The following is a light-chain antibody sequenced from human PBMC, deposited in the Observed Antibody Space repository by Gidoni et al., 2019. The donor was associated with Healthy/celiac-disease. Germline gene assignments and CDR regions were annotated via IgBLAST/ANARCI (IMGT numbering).Light chain of an antibody. CDR1: QSVSSY. Sequence: EIVLTHSPATLSLSPGERATLSCRASQSVSSYLAWYQQKPGQAPRLLIYDASNMATGIPARFSGSGSGTDFTLTISSLEPEDFAVYYCQQRSNGPLYTFGQGTKLEIK. CDR3: QQRSNGPLYT. CDR2: DAS. V-gene: IGKV3-11*01. J-gene: IGKJ2*01.